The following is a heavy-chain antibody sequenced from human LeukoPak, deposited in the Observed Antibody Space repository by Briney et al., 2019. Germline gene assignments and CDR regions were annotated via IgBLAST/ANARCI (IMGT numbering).Heavy chain of an antibody. D-gene: IGHD3-22*01. CDR2: ISAYNGNT. Sequence: GASVKVSCKASGSSFTTSVISWVRQAPGQGLEWMGWISAYNGNTNYAQKLQGRVTMTTDTSTSTAYMELRSLRPDDTAVYYCARAGYCDSSAYRGYFDLWGRGTLVTVSS. J-gene: IGHJ2*01. CDR3: ARAGYCDSSAYRGYFDL. CDR1: GSSFTTSV. V-gene: IGHV1-18*01.